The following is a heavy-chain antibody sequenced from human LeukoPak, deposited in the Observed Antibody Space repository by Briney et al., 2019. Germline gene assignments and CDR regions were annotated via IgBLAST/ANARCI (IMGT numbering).Heavy chain of an antibody. CDR1: VGTFSSYA. Sequence: ASVKVSCKASVGTFSSYAISWVRQAPGQGLEWMGRINPILGIANYAQKFQGRVTITADKSTSTAYMELSSLRSEDTAVYYCASFRYYDSSRYYLVGGDFDYWGQGTLVTVSS. J-gene: IGHJ4*02. CDR3: ASFRYYDSSRYYLVGGDFDY. D-gene: IGHD3-22*01. CDR2: INPILGIA. V-gene: IGHV1-69*04.